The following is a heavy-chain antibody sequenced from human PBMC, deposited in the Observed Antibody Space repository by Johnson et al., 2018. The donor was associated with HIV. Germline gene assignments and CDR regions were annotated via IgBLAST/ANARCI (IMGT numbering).Heavy chain of an antibody. Sequence: QVQLVESGGGVVQPGRSLRLSCAASGFTFSSYGMHWVRQAPGKGLEWLAVISYDGSNKYYADSVKGRFTISRDNSKNTLYLQMNSLRAEDTALYYCARDSFIAVTLSDAFDIWGQGTVVTVSS. J-gene: IGHJ3*02. D-gene: IGHD6-19*01. V-gene: IGHV3-30*03. CDR1: GFTFSSYG. CDR3: ARDSFIAVTLSDAFDI. CDR2: ISYDGSNK.